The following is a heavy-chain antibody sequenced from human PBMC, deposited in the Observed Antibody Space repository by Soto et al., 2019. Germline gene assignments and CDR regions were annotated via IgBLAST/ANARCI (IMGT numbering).Heavy chain of an antibody. J-gene: IGHJ3*02. V-gene: IGHV1-69*13. CDR3: ATLLQRVLRYFDWSSRQARPDAFDI. CDR2: IIPIFGTA. D-gene: IGHD3-9*01. CDR1: GGTFSSYA. Sequence: GASVKVSCKASGGTFSSYAISWVRQAPGQGLEWMGGIIPIFGTANYAQKFQGRVTITADESTSTAYMELSSLRSEDTVVYYCATLLQRVLRYFDWSSRQARPDAFDIWGQGTMVTVSS.